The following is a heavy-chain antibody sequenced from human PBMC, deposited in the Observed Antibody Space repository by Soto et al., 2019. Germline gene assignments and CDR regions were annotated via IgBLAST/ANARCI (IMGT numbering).Heavy chain of an antibody. D-gene: IGHD3-10*01. CDR3: ARAGRDRGYHYYGMDV. V-gene: IGHV4-4*02. CDR2: IYHRGIT. J-gene: IGHJ6*02. Sequence: SETLSLTCAVSGGSISSSNWWSWVRQPPGKGLEWIGEIYHRGITNYNPSLKSRVTISVDKSKNQFSLKLSSVTAEDTAVYYCARAGRDRGYHYYGMDVWGQGTKVTVSS. CDR1: GGSISSSNW.